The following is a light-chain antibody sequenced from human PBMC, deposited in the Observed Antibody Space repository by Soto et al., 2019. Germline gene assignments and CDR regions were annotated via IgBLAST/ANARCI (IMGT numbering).Light chain of an antibody. J-gene: IGLJ3*02. CDR1: SGDVGNYNL. CDR3: CAYAGGSVYVL. CDR2: EVS. Sequence: QSALTQPASVSGSPGQSTTISCTATSGDVGNYNLVSWYQQHPGKAPHLMIYEVSKRPSGVSNRFSGSKSGNTASLTISGLQAEDEADYYCCAYAGGSVYVLFGGGTKVTVL. V-gene: IGLV2-23*02.